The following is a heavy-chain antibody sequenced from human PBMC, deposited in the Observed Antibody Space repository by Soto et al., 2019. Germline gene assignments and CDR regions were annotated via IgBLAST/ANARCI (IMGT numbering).Heavy chain of an antibody. V-gene: IGHV5-51*01. Sequence: LKISCKGSGYSFTSYWIGWVRQMPGEGLEWMGIIYPGDSDTRYSPSFQAQVTISADKSISTAYLQWSSLKASDTAMYYCARHASIAAPVGDFDYWGQGTLVTVSS. CDR1: GYSFTSYW. CDR3: ARHASIAAPVGDFDY. J-gene: IGHJ4*02. D-gene: IGHD6-6*01. CDR2: IYPGDSDT.